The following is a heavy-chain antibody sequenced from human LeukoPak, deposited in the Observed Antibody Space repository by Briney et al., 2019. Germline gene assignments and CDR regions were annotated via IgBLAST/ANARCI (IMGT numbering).Heavy chain of an antibody. D-gene: IGHD6-19*01. CDR1: GYSISSGYY. CDR3: SRASSTSYYDY. CDR2: IYHSGST. J-gene: IGHJ4*02. Sequence: SETLSLTCTVSGYSISSGYYWGWIRQPPGKGLKWIGTIYHSGSTYYNPSLKSRVTISVDTSKNQFSLKLSSVTAADMALYYCSRASSTSYYDYWGQGTLVT. V-gene: IGHV4-38-2*02.